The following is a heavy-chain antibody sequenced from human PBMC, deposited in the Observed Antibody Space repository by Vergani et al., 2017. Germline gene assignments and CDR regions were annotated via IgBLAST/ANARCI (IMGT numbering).Heavy chain of an antibody. CDR3: ARLPKMLRDYYYYYYMDV. Sequence: QLQLQESGPGLVKPSETLSLTCTVSGGSISSSSYYWGWIRPPPGTGLEWIGSIYYSGSTYYNPSLKSRVTIAVDTSKNQFSQKLSSVTAADTAVYYCARLPKMLRDYYYYYYMDVWGEGTTVSVSS. J-gene: IGHJ6*03. V-gene: IGHV4-39*07. CDR2: IYYSGST. CDR1: GGSISSSSYY. D-gene: IGHD2-15*01.